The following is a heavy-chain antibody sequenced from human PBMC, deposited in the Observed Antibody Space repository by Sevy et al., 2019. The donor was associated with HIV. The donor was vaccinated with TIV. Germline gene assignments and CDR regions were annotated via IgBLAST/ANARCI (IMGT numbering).Heavy chain of an antibody. Sequence: SETLSLTCTVSGGSISSSSYYWGWIRQPPGKGLEGIGTIYHSGSTYYNPSLKSRVTISVDTSKDQFSLKFTSVTAADTSLYYCARVSWYSSGWLWFDNWGQGTLVTVSS. CDR2: IYHSGST. V-gene: IGHV4-39*01. CDR1: GGSISSSSYY. CDR3: ARVSWYSSGWLWFDN. J-gene: IGHJ5*02. D-gene: IGHD6-25*01.